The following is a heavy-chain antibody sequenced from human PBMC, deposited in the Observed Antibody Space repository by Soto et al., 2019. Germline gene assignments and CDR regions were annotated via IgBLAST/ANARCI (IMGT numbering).Heavy chain of an antibody. CDR1: GFAFSSYA. CDR2: ISGSGGNT. V-gene: IGHV3-23*01. J-gene: IGHJ5*02. Sequence: EVQLLESGGHLVQPGVSLRLSCATSGFAFSSYAMNWVRQAPGKGLEWVSCISGSGGNTYYADSVKGRFTISRDNSKNTLYLQMNSLRAEDTAVYYCASYTDGVPWGQGTLVTVSS. CDR3: ASYTDGVP. D-gene: IGHD1-26*01.